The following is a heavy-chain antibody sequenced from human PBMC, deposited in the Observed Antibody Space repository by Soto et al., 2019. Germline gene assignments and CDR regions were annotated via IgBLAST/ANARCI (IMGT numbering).Heavy chain of an antibody. CDR3: AKVSAVAGIKPY. CDR1: GFTFSTYC. Sequence: GRSLRLSCAASGFTFSTYCMTWVRQAPGKGLEWVAVISYDGSNKYYADSVKGRFTISRDNSKNTLYLQMNSLRAEDTAVYYCAKVSAVAGIKPYWGQGTLVTVSS. J-gene: IGHJ4*02. V-gene: IGHV3-30*18. CDR2: ISYDGSNK. D-gene: IGHD6-19*01.